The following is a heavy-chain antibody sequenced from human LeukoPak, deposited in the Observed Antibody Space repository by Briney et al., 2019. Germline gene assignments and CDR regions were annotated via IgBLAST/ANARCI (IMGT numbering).Heavy chain of an antibody. CDR3: ASSYYYDSSGYYRY. D-gene: IGHD3-22*01. CDR2: IIPIFGTA. V-gene: IGHV1-69*13. Sequence: GASVKVSCKASGGTFSSYAISWVRQAPGQGHEWMGGIIPIFGTANYAQKFQGRVTITADESTSTAYMELSSLRSEDTAVYYCASSYYYDSSGYYRYWGQGTLVTVSS. J-gene: IGHJ4*02. CDR1: GGTFSSYA.